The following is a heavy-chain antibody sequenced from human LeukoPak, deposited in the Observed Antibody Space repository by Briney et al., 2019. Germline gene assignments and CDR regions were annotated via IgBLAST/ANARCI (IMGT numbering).Heavy chain of an antibody. J-gene: IGHJ4*02. CDR2: IYYSGAT. CDR1: GYSISSGYY. CDR3: AREDDYNAWNEDSSRDY. D-gene: IGHD4-11*01. V-gene: IGHV4-38-2*02. Sequence: PSETLSLTCTVSGYSISSGYYWGWVRQPPGKGLEWIASIYYSGATSYKTSLKSRLTISLDASHNQFSLKLRSVTAADTAVYYCAREDDYNAWNEDSSRDYWGQGLLVTVSS.